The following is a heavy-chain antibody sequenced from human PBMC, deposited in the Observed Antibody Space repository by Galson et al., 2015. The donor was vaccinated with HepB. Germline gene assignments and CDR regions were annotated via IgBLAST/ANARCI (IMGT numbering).Heavy chain of an antibody. Sequence: QSGAEVKKPGESLKISCKASGYTFTSYWIGWVRQMPGKGLEWMGIIYPGDSDTRYSPSFQGQVTISVDKSISTAYLQWNSLKASDTATYYCVKETTDASTYYGPGDSFDIWGQGTMVTVSS. CDR1: GYTFTSYW. J-gene: IGHJ3*02. V-gene: IGHV5-51*03. D-gene: IGHD3-22*01. CDR2: IYPGDSDT. CDR3: VKETTDASTYYGPGDSFDI.